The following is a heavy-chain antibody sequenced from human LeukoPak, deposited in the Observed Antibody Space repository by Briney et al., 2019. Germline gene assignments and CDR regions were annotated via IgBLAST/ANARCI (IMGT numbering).Heavy chain of an antibody. CDR1: RFTFSSYG. Sequence: GGSLRLSCAASRFTFSSYGMHWVRQAPGKGLEWVAYIQYDGSNQQYADSVKGRFSTSRDSSKNILYLQMNSLRAEDTAVYYCAKDRCSNGVGCYYYCMDVWGKGTTVTISS. CDR2: IQYDGSNQ. V-gene: IGHV3-30*02. J-gene: IGHJ6*04. D-gene: IGHD2-8*01. CDR3: AKDRCSNGVGCYYYCMDV.